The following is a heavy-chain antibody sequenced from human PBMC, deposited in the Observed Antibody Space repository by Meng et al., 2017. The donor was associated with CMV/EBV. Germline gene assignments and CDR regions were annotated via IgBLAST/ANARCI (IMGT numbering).Heavy chain of an antibody. D-gene: IGHD6-13*01. CDR2: INHSGST. J-gene: IGHJ4*02. Sequence: QVQLQQWGEGLLKPSETLSLTCAVYGGSFSGYYWSWIRQPPGKGLEWIGEINHSGSTNYNPSLKSRVTISVDTSKNQFSLKLSSVTAADTAVYYCARGRGSWYFVDYWGQGTLVTVSS. V-gene: IGHV4-34*01. CDR3: ARGRGSWYFVDY. CDR1: GGSFSGYY.